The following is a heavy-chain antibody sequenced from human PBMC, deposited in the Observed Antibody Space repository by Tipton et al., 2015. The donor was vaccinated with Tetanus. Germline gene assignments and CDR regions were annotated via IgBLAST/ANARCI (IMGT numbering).Heavy chain of an antibody. CDR3: ARDDYYDGRGLYYYGLDV. J-gene: IGHJ6*02. Sequence: GLVKPSETLSLTCAVYGGSFSGYYWSWVRQSPGKGLEWIGEINHSGSTNYNPSLKSRVTISVDTSKNQFSLKVSSVTAADTAVYYCARDDYYDGRGLYYYGLDVWGQGTTVTVSS. D-gene: IGHD3-22*01. CDR1: GGSFSGYY. CDR2: INHSGST. V-gene: IGHV4-34*01.